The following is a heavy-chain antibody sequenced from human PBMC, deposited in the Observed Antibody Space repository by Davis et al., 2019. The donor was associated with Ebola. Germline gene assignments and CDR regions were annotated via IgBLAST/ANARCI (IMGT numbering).Heavy chain of an antibody. CDR2: IYLTGKT. CDR3: ASTVAMIVAY. J-gene: IGHJ4*02. CDR1: GYSISSGYY. Sequence: MPSETLSLTCTVSGYSISSGYYWGWIRQPPGKGLEWIGSIYLTGKTYYNPSLKSRVTISVDTSKNQFSLKLSSVTAADTAVYYCASTVAMIVAYWGQGTLVTVSS. V-gene: IGHV4-38-2*02. D-gene: IGHD3-22*01.